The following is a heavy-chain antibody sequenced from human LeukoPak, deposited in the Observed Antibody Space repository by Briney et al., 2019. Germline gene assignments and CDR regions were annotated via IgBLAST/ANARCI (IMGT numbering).Heavy chain of an antibody. CDR1: GYTFTGYY. CDR3: ARDLSAYSSGWDDAFDI. Sequence: SVHVSCTASGYTFTGYYMPWVRHAPGQGLGWMGWSKSNSGGTSYAQKLQDRVTMTTDTSTSTAYMELRSLRSDDTAVYYCARDLSAYSSGWDDAFDIWGQGTMVTVSS. D-gene: IGHD6-19*01. V-gene: IGHV1-18*04. J-gene: IGHJ3*02. CDR2: SKSNSGGT.